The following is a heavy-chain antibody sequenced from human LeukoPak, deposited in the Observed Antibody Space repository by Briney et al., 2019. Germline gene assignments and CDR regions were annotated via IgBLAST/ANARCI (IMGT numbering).Heavy chain of an antibody. CDR2: IYSGGST. J-gene: IGHJ3*02. D-gene: IGHD3-16*01. Sequence: PGGSLRLSCAASGFTVSSNYMSWVRQAPGKGLEWVSVIYSGGSTYYADPVKGRFTISRDNSKNTLYLQMNSLRAEDTAVYYCAREIAGGAFDIWGQGTMVTVSS. CDR3: AREIAGGAFDI. V-gene: IGHV3-66*01. CDR1: GFTVSSNY.